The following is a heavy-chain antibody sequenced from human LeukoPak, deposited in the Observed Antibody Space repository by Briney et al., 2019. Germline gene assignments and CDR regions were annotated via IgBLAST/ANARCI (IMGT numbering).Heavy chain of an antibody. CDR3: ARDSESTSGSYLDYYYYGMDV. Sequence: GGSLRLSCAASGFTVSSNYMSWVRQAPGKGLEWVSVIYSGGSTYYADSVKGRFTISRGNSKNTLYLQMNSLRAEDTAVYYCARDSESTSGSYLDYYYYGMDVWGQGTTVTVSS. CDR1: GFTVSSNY. CDR2: IYSGGST. J-gene: IGHJ6*02. D-gene: IGHD1-26*01. V-gene: IGHV3-66*01.